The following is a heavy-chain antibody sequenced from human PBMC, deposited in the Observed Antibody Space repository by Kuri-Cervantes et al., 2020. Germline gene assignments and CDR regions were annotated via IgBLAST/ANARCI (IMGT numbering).Heavy chain of an antibody. Sequence: ASVKVSCKVSGYTLTELSMHWVRQAPGKGLEWMGGFDPEDGETIYAQKFQGRVTMTEDTSTDTAYMELSSLRSDDTAVYYCARGSSGWYLGAWFDPWGQGTLVTVSS. CDR1: GYTLTELS. D-gene: IGHD6-19*01. CDR3: ARGSSGWYLGAWFDP. CDR2: FDPEDGET. V-gene: IGHV1-24*01. J-gene: IGHJ5*02.